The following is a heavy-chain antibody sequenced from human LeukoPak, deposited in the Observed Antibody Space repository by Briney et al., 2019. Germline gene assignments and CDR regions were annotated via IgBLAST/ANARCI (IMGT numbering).Heavy chain of an antibody. V-gene: IGHV3-21*01. CDR2: ISGSNSYI. D-gene: IGHD1-1*01. J-gene: IGHJ4*02. Sequence: KAGGSLRLSCAASGFTFSSYTMHWIRQAPGKGLEWVSSISGSNSYIFYADSVKGRFTVSRDKAKDSLYLQMNSLRAEDTAVYYCARALTTLTYEGYWGQGTLVTVSS. CDR3: ARALTTLTYEGY. CDR1: GFTFSSYT.